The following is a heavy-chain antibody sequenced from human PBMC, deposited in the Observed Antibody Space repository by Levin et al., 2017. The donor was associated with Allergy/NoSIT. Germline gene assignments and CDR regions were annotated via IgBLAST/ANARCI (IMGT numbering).Heavy chain of an antibody. CDR1: GFTFRDYW. J-gene: IGHJ3*01. CDR2: IDQDGSQK. Sequence: GGSLRLSCAATGFTFRDYWMTWVRQTPGRGLEWVANIDQDGSQKYYVDSVKGRFTISRDNAKNTVDLQMNYLRDDDTAVYYCARKLRGSSAYDAVDVWGHGTMVTFSS. V-gene: IGHV3-7*03. D-gene: IGHD5-12*01. CDR3: ARKLRGSSAYDAVDV.